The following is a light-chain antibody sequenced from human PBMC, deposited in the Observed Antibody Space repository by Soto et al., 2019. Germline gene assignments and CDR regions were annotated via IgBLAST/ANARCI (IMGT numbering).Light chain of an antibody. CDR3: CSYVGTPL. Sequence: QSALTQPPSVSGAPGQTVTISCTGTSGDVDPYNYVSWYQQHPGRAPKLVIYDVNMRPSGVPDRFSGSKSCDTSSLTISGLQAEDEADYYCCSYVGTPLVGRGTKLTVL. J-gene: IGLJ2*01. CDR1: SGDVDPYNY. CDR2: DVN. V-gene: IGLV2-11*01.